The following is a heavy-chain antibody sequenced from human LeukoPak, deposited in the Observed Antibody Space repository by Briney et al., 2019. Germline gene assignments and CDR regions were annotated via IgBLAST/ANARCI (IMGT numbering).Heavy chain of an antibody. CDR3: ARGHYYGDYDY. CDR2: IYSGGST. D-gene: IGHD4-17*01. J-gene: IGHJ4*02. V-gene: IGHV3-53*01. Sequence: PGGSLRLSCAASGFTFSTSSMSWVRQAPGKGLEWVSVIYSGGSTYYADSVKGRFTISRDNSKNTLYLQMNSLRAEDTAVYYCARGHYYGDYDYWGQGTLVTVSS. CDR1: GFTFSTSS.